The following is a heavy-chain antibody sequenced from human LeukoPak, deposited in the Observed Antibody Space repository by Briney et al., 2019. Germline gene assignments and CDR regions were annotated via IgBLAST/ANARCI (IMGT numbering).Heavy chain of an antibody. CDR3: AREYGYCSGNSCPKDLHNAFDI. CDR1: GFSFSNHA. J-gene: IGHJ3*02. Sequence: QPGGSLRLSCAASGFSFSNHAMHWVRQAAGRGLQYVSAISANGGDTYYANSVKGRFTISRDNSKNTLYLQMGSLRAEDMAVYYCAREYGYCSGNSCPKDLHNAFDIWGQGTMVTVSS. D-gene: IGHD2-2*03. CDR2: ISANGGDT. V-gene: IGHV3-64*01.